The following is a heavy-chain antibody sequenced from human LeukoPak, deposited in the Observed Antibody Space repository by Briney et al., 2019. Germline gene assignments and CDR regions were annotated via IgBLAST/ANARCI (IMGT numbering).Heavy chain of an antibody. V-gene: IGHV3-66*01. Sequence: GGSLRLSCSASGFTVGSNYMSWVRQAPGKGLEWVSVIYSDDTTYYADSVKGRFTISRDNSKNTLHLQMNSLRVEDMAVYYCALSRYSSSTVWDFWGQGTLVTVSS. CDR1: GFTVGSNY. D-gene: IGHD6-6*01. CDR2: IYSDDTT. J-gene: IGHJ4*02. CDR3: ALSRYSSSTVWDF.